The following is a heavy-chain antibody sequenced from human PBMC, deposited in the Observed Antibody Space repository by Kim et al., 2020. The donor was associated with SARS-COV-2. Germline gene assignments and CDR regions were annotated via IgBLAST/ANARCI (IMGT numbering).Heavy chain of an antibody. CDR1: GFTFSSYS. D-gene: IGHD6-19*01. CDR2: ICSSSSYI. CDR3: ASSYSSGWSYFDY. V-gene: IGHV3-21*01. J-gene: IGHJ4*02. Sequence: GGSLRLSCAASGFTFSSYSMNWVRQAPGKGLEWVSSICSSSSYINYADSVKGRFTISRDNAKNALYLQMNSLRAEDTAVYYCASSYSSGWSYFDYWGQGTLVTVSS.